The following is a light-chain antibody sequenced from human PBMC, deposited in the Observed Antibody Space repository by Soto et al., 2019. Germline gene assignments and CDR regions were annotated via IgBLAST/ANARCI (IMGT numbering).Light chain of an antibody. V-gene: IGKV1-39*01. J-gene: IGKJ1*01. Sequence: DSPMTQSPSSLCPSLQDTVTITCRATQNISRFLNWYQQKPGKAPNLLIYAAPSLRTGVPSRFSGSGSGTDFTLTISSLQPEDFATYYCQQSYSPPPTFGQGTKVDIK. CDR2: AAP. CDR3: QQSYSPPPT. CDR1: QNISRF.